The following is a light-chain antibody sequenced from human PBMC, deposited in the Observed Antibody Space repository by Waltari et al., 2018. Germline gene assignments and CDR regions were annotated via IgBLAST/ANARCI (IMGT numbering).Light chain of an antibody. Sequence: SLGLTQPPSLSVSPGQTATITCSGDKLGRKFVSWYQQKPGQSPLLIIYQDTKRPSGIPDRFSGSSSGNTATLAISGAQALDEADYYCLAWESTSGVFGTGTKVAVL. CDR2: QDT. V-gene: IGLV3-1*01. CDR1: KLGRKF. J-gene: IGLJ1*01. CDR3: LAWESTSGV.